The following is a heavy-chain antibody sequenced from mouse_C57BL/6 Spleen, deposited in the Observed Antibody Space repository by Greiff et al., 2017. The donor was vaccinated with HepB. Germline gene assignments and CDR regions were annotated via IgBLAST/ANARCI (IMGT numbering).Heavy chain of an antibody. Sequence: VQLKESGAELVRPGTSVKVSCKASGYAFTNYLIEWVKQRPGQGLEWIGVINPGSGGTNYNEKFKGKATLTADKSSSTAYMQLSSLTSEDSAVYFCAKRTGNLAWFAYWGQGTLVTVSA. J-gene: IGHJ3*01. D-gene: IGHD4-1*01. CDR1: GYAFTNYL. CDR3: AKRTGNLAWFAY. V-gene: IGHV1-54*01. CDR2: INPGSGGT.